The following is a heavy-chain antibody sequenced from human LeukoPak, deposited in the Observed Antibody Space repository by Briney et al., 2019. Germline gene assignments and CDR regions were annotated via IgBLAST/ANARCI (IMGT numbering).Heavy chain of an antibody. Sequence: GGSLRLSCAASGFTFSSYAMHWVRQAPGKGLEWVAVISYDGSNNYYADSVKGRFTISRDNSKNTLYLQMNSLRAEDTAVYYCARDLSDEAFYYYYGMDVWGQGTTVTVSS. V-gene: IGHV3-30*04. CDR3: ARDLSDEAFYYYYGMDV. J-gene: IGHJ6*02. D-gene: IGHD5-24*01. CDR2: ISYDGSNN. CDR1: GFTFSSYA.